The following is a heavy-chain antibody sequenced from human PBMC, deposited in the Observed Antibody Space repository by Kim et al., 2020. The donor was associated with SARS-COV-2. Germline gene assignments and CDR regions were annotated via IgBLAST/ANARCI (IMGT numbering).Heavy chain of an antibody. Sequence: YRPSFQGKVAISTDKSISTAYLQWSSLKASDTAMYYCARHRRPYLNWFDPWGQGTLVTVSS. D-gene: IGHD3-10*01. CDR3: ARHRRPYLNWFDP. J-gene: IGHJ5*02. V-gene: IGHV5-51*01.